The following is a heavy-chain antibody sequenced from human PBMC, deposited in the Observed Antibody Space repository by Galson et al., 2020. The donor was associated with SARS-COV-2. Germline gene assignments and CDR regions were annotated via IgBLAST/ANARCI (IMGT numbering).Heavy chain of an antibody. J-gene: IGHJ3*02. CDR3: ARLHSGEYAPEAFDI. CDR2: ISHSGGT. V-gene: IGHV4-30-2*01. Sequence: SETLSLTCAVSGTSISSGSYSWNWIRQPPGKALEWIGYISHSGGTYYNPSLKSRVTISGDRSKNQFSLRLSSVTAADTAVYYCARLHSGEYAPEAFDIWGPGTRVTVAS. CDR1: GTSISSGSYS. D-gene: IGHD4-17*01.